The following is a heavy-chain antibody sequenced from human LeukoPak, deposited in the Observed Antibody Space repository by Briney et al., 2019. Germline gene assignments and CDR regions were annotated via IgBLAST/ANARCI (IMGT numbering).Heavy chain of an antibody. CDR1: GVSFSSSSGYY. CDR2: INYSGTT. CDR3: ARRGRTSGRGDAFDS. D-gene: IGHD6-19*01. J-gene: IGHJ4*02. V-gene: IGHV4-39*01. Sequence: SETLSLTCTVSGVSFSSSSGYYWGWIRQPPGKGLERIGSINYSGTTSYHASLRSPVTISVAKYTKQFSLRLRSVTAADTAVYYCARRGRTSGRGDAFDSWGQGTLVTVSS.